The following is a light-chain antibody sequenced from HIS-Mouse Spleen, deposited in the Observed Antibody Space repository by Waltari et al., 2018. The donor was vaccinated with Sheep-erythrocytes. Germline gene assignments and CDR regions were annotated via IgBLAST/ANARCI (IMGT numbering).Light chain of an antibody. V-gene: IGLV1-44*01. CDR1: SSNIGSNT. Sequence: QSVLTQPPSASGTPGQRVTISCSGSSSNIGSNTVNWYQQLPGTAPKLLIYSNNQRPSGVPYRFSGSKSGPSASLAISGLQSEDDADYYCAAWDDSLNGPVFGGGTNLTVL. J-gene: IGLJ3*02. CDR3: AAWDDSLNGPV. CDR2: SNN.